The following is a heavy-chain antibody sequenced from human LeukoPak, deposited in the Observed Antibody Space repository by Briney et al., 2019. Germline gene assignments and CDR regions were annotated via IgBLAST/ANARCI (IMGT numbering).Heavy chain of an antibody. CDR3: ARDGARGYDFWSGYYSFYYYYYMDV. Sequence: KAGGSLRLSCAASGFTFSSYAMHWVRQAPGKGLEWVSSISSSSSYIYYADSVKGRFTISRDNAKNSLYLQMNSLRAEDAAVYYCARDGARGYDFWSGYYSFYYYYYMDVWGKGTTVTVSS. V-gene: IGHV3-21*01. CDR2: ISSSSSYI. CDR1: GFTFSSYA. D-gene: IGHD3-3*01. J-gene: IGHJ6*03.